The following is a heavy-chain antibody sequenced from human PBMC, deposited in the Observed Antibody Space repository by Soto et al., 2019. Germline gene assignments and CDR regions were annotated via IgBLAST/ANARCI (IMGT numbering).Heavy chain of an antibody. Sequence: SETLSLTCTVSGGSISSSSYYWGWIRQPPGKGLEWIGSIYYSGSTYYNPSLKSRVTISVDTSKNQFSLKLGSVTAADTAVYYCARGAVAGTPFDYWGQGTLVTVSS. CDR2: IYYSGST. CDR3: ARGAVAGTPFDY. J-gene: IGHJ4*02. D-gene: IGHD6-19*01. CDR1: GGSISSSSYY. V-gene: IGHV4-39*01.